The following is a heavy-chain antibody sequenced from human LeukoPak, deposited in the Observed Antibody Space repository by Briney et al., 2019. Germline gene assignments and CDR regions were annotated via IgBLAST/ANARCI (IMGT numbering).Heavy chain of an antibody. CDR1: GGSISSYY. D-gene: IGHD3-9*01. J-gene: IGHJ3*02. CDR3: ARAGYDILTGYYKGAFDI. CDR2: IYYSGST. Sequence: SETLSLTCTVSGGSISSYYWSWIRQPPGKGLEWIGYIYYSGSTYYNPSLKSRVTISVDRSKNQFSLKLSSVTAADTAVYYCARAGYDILTGYYKGAFDIWGQGTMVTVSS. V-gene: IGHV4-59*12.